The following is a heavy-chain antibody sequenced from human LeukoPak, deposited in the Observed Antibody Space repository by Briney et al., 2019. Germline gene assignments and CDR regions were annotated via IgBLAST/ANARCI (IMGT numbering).Heavy chain of an antibody. V-gene: IGHV1-18*01. Sequence: ASVKVSCKASGYTFTSYGISWVRQAPGQGLEWMGWISAYNGNTNYAQKLQGRVTMTTDTSTSTAYMELRSLRSDDTAVYYCARGPPHYYDSSGPPGDYWGQGTLVTVSS. J-gene: IGHJ4*02. CDR3: ARGPPHYYDSSGPPGDY. CDR2: ISAYNGNT. CDR1: GYTFTSYG. D-gene: IGHD3-22*01.